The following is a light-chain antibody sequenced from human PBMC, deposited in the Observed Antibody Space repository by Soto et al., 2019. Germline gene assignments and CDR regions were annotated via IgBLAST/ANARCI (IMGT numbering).Light chain of an antibody. CDR2: GHS. V-gene: IGLV1-40*01. CDR3: QSYDSSLSASV. J-gene: IGLJ2*01. CDR1: SFNIGAGHD. Sequence: QSVLTQPPSVSGAPGQRVTISCTGSSFNIGAGHDVRWYQQRPGTAPKPLIYGHSNRPSGVPDRFSGSKSGTSASLAITGLRAEDEADYCCQSYDSSLSASVFGGGTKLTVL.